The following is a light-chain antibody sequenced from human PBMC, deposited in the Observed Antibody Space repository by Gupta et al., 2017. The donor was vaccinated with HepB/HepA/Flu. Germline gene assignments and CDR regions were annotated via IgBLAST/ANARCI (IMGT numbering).Light chain of an antibody. CDR3: QSYDSSLSGV. Sequence: QSVLTQPPSVSGAPGQRVTISCTGSSSNIGAGYAVHWYQQLPGTAPKLLIYGNSNRPSGVPDRFSGSKSGTSASLAITGLQAEDEADYYCQSYDSSLSGVFGTGTKVTVL. J-gene: IGLJ1*01. V-gene: IGLV1-40*01. CDR2: GNS. CDR1: SSNIGAGYA.